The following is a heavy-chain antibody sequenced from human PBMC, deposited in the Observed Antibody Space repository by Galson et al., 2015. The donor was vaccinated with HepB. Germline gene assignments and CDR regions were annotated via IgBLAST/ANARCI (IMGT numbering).Heavy chain of an antibody. CDR1: GFSVRNNH. D-gene: IGHD5-12*01. J-gene: IGHJ4*02. V-gene: IGHV3-53*01. Sequence: SLRLSCAASGFSVRNNHMSWVRQAPGKGLEWVSLILSGGGTDVADSVKGRFTISRGDSKNTLSLQMNSLRAEDTAVYYCARGGYTGYALGFWGQGTLVTVSS. CDR3: ARGGYTGYALGF. CDR2: ILSGGGT.